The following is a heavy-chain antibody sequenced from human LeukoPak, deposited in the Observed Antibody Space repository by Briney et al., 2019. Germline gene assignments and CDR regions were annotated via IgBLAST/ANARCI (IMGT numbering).Heavy chain of an antibody. J-gene: IGHJ4*02. Sequence: SVKVSCKASGGTFSSYTISWVRQAPGQGLEWMGRIIPILGIANYAQKFQGRVTMTRDTSTSTVYMELSSLRSEDTAVYYCARDNYYDRAVFGYWGQGTLVTVSS. V-gene: IGHV1-69*04. CDR1: GGTFSSYT. CDR3: ARDNYYDRAVFGY. D-gene: IGHD3-10*02. CDR2: IIPILGIA.